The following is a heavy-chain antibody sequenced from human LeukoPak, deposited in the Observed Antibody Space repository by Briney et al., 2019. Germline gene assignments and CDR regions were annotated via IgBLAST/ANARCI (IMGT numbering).Heavy chain of an antibody. Sequence: SETLSLTCTVSGGSISSGSYYWSWIRQPAGKGLEWIGRIYTSGSTNYNPSLKSRVTISVDTSKNQFSLKLSSVTAADTAVYYCARAPFWSGYYFDYWGQGTLVTVSS. CDR2: IYTSGST. CDR3: ARAPFWSGYYFDY. V-gene: IGHV4-61*02. CDR1: GGSISSGSYY. D-gene: IGHD3-3*01. J-gene: IGHJ4*02.